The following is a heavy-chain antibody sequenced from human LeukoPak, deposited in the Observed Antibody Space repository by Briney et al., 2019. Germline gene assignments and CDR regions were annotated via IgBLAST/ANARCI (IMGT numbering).Heavy chain of an antibody. CDR2: ISHDGSNK. D-gene: IGHD3-10*01. CDR1: GFTFSSYG. J-gene: IGHJ4*02. CDR3: AKEIYYGSGSYPDY. Sequence: GSLRLSCAASGFTFSSYGMHWVRQVPGKGLEWVAVISHDGSNKYYVDSVKGRFTISRDNSKNTVYLQMNSLRPEDTAVYYCAKEIYYGSGSYPDYWGQGTLVTVSS. V-gene: IGHV3-30*18.